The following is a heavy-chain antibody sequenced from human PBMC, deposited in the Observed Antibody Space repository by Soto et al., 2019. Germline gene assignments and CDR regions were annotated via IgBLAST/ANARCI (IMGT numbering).Heavy chain of an antibody. Sequence: SVKASCKASGCTFINYAISWVRQAPGQGLEWMGGIIPIFGTANYAQKFQGRVTITADESTSTAYMELSSLRSEDTAMYYCARGFIAAAGINYSDYGIDVWGQGPTVTVFS. CDR3: ARGFIAAAGINYSDYGIDV. D-gene: IGHD6-13*01. V-gene: IGHV1-69*13. CDR2: IIPIFGTA. J-gene: IGHJ6*02. CDR1: GCTFINYA.